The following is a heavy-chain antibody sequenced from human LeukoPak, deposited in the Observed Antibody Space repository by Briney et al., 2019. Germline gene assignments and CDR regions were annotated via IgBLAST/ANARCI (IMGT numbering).Heavy chain of an antibody. D-gene: IGHD5-18*01. V-gene: IGHV4-59*08. CDR1: GGSISPYY. Sequence: SETLSLTCTVSGGSISPYYWSWFRQPPGEGLEWIGYIYYTGSTTYNPSLKSRVTISVDTSKNQFSLRLTTVTAADTAVYYCARGGASYSYGYFLDYWGQGTLVTVSS. J-gene: IGHJ4*02. CDR3: ARGGASYSYGYFLDY. CDR2: IYYTGST.